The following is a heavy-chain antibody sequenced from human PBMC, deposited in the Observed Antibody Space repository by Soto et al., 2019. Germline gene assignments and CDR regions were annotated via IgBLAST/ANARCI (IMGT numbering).Heavy chain of an antibody. V-gene: IGHV1-2*04. CDR1: GYTFTGYY. CDR3: ARAARYGDYYYGMDV. D-gene: IGHD4-17*01. Sequence: GASVKVSCKASGYTFTGYYMHWVRQAPGQGLEWMGWINPNSGGTNYAQKFQGWVTMTRDTSISTAYMELSRLRSDDTAVYYCARAARYGDYYYGMDVWGQGTTVTVSS. J-gene: IGHJ6*02. CDR2: INPNSGGT.